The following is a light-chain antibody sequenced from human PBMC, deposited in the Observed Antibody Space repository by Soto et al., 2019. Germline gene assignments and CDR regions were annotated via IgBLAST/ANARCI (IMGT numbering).Light chain of an antibody. CDR2: QVS. CDR3: SSYTSSNTFYV. V-gene: IGLV2-14*01. Sequence: QSVLTQPASVSGSPGQSITISCTGTSSGVGGYYYVSWYQHHPGKAPKLMIYQVSNRPSGVSNRFSGSKSGNTASLTISGLQAEDEADYYCSSYTSSNTFYVCGTGTKVTVL. J-gene: IGLJ1*01. CDR1: SSGVGGYYY.